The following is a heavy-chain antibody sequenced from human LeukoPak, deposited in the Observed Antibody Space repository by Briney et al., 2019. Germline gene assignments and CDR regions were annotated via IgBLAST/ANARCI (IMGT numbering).Heavy chain of an antibody. CDR1: GGSISSYY. V-gene: IGHV4-59*08. Sequence: SETLSLTCTVSGGSISSYYWSWIRQPPGKGLEWIGYIYYSGSTNYNPSLKSRVTISVDTSKNQFSLKLSSVTAADTAVYYCARQEGTPTVYYFDYWGQGTLVTVSS. CDR2: IYYSGST. D-gene: IGHD1-1*01. J-gene: IGHJ4*02. CDR3: ARQEGTPTVYYFDY.